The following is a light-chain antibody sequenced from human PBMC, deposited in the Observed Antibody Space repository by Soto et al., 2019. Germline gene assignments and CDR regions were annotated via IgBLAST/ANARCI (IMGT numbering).Light chain of an antibody. Sequence: DIQMTQSPSTLSASVGDRVTITCRASQSISSWLAWYQQKPGKAPKLLIYKASSLESGAPSRCSGSGSGTEFTLTISSLQPDDFATYYCQQYNSYPVTFGQGTKVEIK. CDR3: QQYNSYPVT. CDR2: KAS. V-gene: IGKV1-5*03. J-gene: IGKJ1*01. CDR1: QSISSW.